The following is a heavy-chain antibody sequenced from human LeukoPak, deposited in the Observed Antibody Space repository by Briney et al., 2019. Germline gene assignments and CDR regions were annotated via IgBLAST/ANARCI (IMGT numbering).Heavy chain of an antibody. D-gene: IGHD6-13*01. CDR2: ISYDGSNK. CDR3: AKRGGSYSSSWYLWFDP. V-gene: IGHV3-30*18. Sequence: GGSLRLSCAASGFIFSNYGMHWVRQAPGKGLEWVAVISYDGSNKYYADSVKGRFTISRDNSKNTLYLQMNSLRAEDTAVYYCAKRGGSYSSSWYLWFDPWGQGTLVTVSS. J-gene: IGHJ5*02. CDR1: GFIFSNYG.